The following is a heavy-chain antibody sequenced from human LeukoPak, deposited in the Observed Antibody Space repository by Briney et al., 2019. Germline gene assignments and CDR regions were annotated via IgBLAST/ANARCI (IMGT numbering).Heavy chain of an antibody. J-gene: IGHJ6*03. V-gene: IGHV3-30*02. Sequence: LPGGSLRLSCAASGFTFSSYGMHWVRQAPGKGLEWVAFIRYDGSNKYYADSVKGRFTISRDNSKNTLYLQMNSLRAEDTAVYYCALYFDAPLYYYYYYMDVWGKGTTVTISS. CDR2: IRYDGSNK. CDR1: GFTFSSYG. CDR3: ALYFDAPLYYYYYYMDV. D-gene: IGHD3-9*01.